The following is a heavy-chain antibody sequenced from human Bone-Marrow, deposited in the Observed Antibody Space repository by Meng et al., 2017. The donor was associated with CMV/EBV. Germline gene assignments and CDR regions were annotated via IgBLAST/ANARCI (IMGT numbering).Heavy chain of an antibody. Sequence: SGCSLSLYSRRWVRQAPGKGLVWVSRLKSAGRSTSYADSVKGRFTTSRDDATNTLYLQMNSLGDEDTAVYYCARRAIDYGLGTYYDYWGQGTLVTVSS. CDR3: ARRAIDYGLGTYYDY. J-gene: IGHJ4*02. CDR2: LKSAGRST. CDR1: GCSLSLYS. V-gene: IGHV3-74*01. D-gene: IGHD3-10*01.